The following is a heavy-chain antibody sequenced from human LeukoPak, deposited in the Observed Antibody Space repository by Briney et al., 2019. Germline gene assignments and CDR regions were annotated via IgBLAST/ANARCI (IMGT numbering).Heavy chain of an antibody. CDR2: ISSRSSQI. CDR1: GFTFSSYI. D-gene: IGHD6-19*01. J-gene: IGHJ4*02. V-gene: IGHV3-21*01. CDR3: ARYSSGLDY. Sequence: GGSLRLPCAASGFTFSSYIMNWVRQAPGKGLEWVSSISSRSSQIYYADSVKGRFTISRDNAKNSLYLQMNSLRAEDTAVYYCARYSSGLDYWGQGTLVTVSS.